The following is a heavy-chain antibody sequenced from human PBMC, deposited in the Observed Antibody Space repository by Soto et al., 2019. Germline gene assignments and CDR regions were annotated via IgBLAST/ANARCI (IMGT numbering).Heavy chain of an antibody. D-gene: IGHD2-21*01. CDR1: GFMLNNSA. CDR3: ARAMAVVIAASDN. Sequence: GALSLSCTASGFMLNNSAMTWVRQAPGQGLQWVASVSDNGGSRGGTYYADSVKGRFTISRDNSKNTPYMQLDSLTGADTAVYYSARAMAVVIAASDNWGQVTIVTVS. J-gene: IGHJ3*01. V-gene: IGHV3-23*01. CDR2: VSDNGGSRGGT.